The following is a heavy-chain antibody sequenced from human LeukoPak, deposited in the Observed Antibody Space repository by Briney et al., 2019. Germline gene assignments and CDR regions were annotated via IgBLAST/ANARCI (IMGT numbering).Heavy chain of an antibody. CDR1: GFTFSSYS. J-gene: IGHJ4*02. CDR3: SRALIGYYFDY. V-gene: IGHV3-21*01. CDR2: ISSSGSYI. D-gene: IGHD2-8*01. Sequence: PGGSLRLSCSASGFTFSSYSMNWVRQAPGKGLEWVSSISSSGSYIYYADSVKGRFTISKDNSKNSLFLQMNSLRFEETAGYYLSRALIGYYFDYWGQGTLVTVSS.